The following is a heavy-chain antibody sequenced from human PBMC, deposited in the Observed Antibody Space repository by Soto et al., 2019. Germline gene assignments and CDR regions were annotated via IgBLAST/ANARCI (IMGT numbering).Heavy chain of an antibody. CDR1: GGTFSSYT. V-gene: IGHV1-69*02. CDR3: ATPYSGYDFAAFDI. D-gene: IGHD5-12*01. CDR2: IIPILGIA. J-gene: IGHJ3*02. Sequence: QVQLVQSGAEVKKTGSSVKVSCKASGGTFSSYTISWVRQAPGQGLEWMGRIIPILGIANYAQKFQGRVTITADKSTSTAYMELSSLKSEDTAVYYCATPYSGYDFAAFDIWGQGTMVTVSS.